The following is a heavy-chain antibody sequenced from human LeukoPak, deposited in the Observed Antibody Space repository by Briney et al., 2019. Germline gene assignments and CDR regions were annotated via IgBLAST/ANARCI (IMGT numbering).Heavy chain of an antibody. V-gene: IGHV3-11*01. CDR3: ARDRGIVGPTGYYFDY. D-gene: IGHD1-26*01. CDR2: ITNSGSTV. Sequence: GGSLRLSCAATGFTISDYYMSWIRQAPGKGLEWVSYITNSGSTVYYIDSVKGRFTISRDNAKNSLYLQMNSLRAEDTAVYYCARDRGIVGPTGYYFDYWGQGTLVTVSS. CDR1: GFTISDYY. J-gene: IGHJ4*02.